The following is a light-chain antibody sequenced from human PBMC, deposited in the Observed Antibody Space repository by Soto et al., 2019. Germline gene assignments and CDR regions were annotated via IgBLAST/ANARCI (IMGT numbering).Light chain of an antibody. CDR2: EVT. J-gene: IGLJ1*01. V-gene: IGLV2-11*01. Sequence: QSALTQPASVSGSPGQSITISCTGTSSDVGGYNSVSWYQHHPGKAPKLMIYEVTKRPSGVPVRFSGSKSGNTAYLTISGLQADDEADYYCCSYAGTYTYVFGIGTKVTVL. CDR3: CSYAGTYTYV. CDR1: SSDVGGYNS.